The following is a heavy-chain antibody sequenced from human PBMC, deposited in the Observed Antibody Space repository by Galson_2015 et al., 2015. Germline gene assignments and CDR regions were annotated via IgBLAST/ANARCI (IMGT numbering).Heavy chain of an antibody. J-gene: IGHJ4*02. CDR2: ISYDGSNK. CDR1: GFTFTTYA. D-gene: IGHD6-19*01. V-gene: IGHV3-30*18. CDR3: AKEIYSSDWYYFDY. Sequence: SLRLSCAASGFTFTTYAMSWVRQAPGKGLEWVAVISYDGSNKNYADSVKGRFTISRDNSKNMLYLQMDSLRAEDTAAYFCAKEIYSSDWYYFDYWGQGTLVTVSS.